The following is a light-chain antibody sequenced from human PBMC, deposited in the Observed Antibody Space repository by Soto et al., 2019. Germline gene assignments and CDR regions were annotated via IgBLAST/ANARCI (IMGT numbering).Light chain of an antibody. CDR3: QQANSFPLT. J-gene: IGKJ4*01. V-gene: IGKV1-12*01. CDR1: QGISIG. Sequence: DLRMTQSPSSVSACLGDNVPTICWGRQGISIGLDWFQQKPGKAPNLLIYAASSWQSGVPSRFSGSGSGTDFTLTISSLQPEDFATYYCQQANSFPLTFGGGTKVEIK. CDR2: AAS.